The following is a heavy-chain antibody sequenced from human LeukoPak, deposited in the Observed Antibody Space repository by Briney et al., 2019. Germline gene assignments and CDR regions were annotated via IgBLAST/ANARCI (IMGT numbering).Heavy chain of an antibody. CDR1: GGSISSSSYY. CDR3: ASAGELSLIDY. D-gene: IGHD3-16*02. J-gene: IGHJ4*02. V-gene: IGHV4-39*01. CDR2: IYYSGST. Sequence: SETLSLTCTASGGSISSSSYYWGWIRQPPGKGLEWIGSIYYSGSTYYNPSLKSRVTISVDTSKNQFSLKLSSVTAADTAVYYCASAGELSLIDYWGQGTLVTVSS.